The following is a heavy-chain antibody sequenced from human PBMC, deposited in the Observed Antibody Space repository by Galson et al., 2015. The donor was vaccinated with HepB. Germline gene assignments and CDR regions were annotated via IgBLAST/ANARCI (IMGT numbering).Heavy chain of an antibody. Sequence: SLRLSCAASGFTFSLYTMYWVRQAPGKGLEWVAVISYDGSIKYYADSVKGRFTISRDNSKNTLYLQMNSLRPEDTAVYYCARGRHCSSNSCYSFYYYSYMDVWGKGTTVTVSS. CDR2: ISYDGSIK. CDR1: GFTFSLYT. CDR3: ARGRHCSSNSCYSFYYYSYMDV. D-gene: IGHD2-2*01. J-gene: IGHJ6*03. V-gene: IGHV3-30-3*01.